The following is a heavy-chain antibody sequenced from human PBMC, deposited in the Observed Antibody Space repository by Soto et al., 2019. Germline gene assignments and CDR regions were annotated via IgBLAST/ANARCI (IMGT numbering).Heavy chain of an antibody. J-gene: IGHJ6*02. CDR3: ARDPVNYYGSWTYGMDV. V-gene: IGHV3-30*02. Sequence: GGSLRLSCAASKSIFTGYGMHWVRQTPGKGLEWVAVIRFDGTDEHYADSVKGRFTISRDNSKNTLYLQMNSLRPEDTAVYYCARDPVNYYGSWTYGMDVWGQGTTVTVSS. D-gene: IGHD3-10*01. CDR1: KSIFTGYG. CDR2: IRFDGTDE.